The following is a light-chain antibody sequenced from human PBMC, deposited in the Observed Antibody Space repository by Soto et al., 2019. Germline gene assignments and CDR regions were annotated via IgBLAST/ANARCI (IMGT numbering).Light chain of an antibody. CDR3: QHYYSTPPT. CDR1: QDVSSSYINKNY. V-gene: IGKV4-1*01. Sequence: DIVMTQSPDSLAVSLGERATINCKSSQDVSSSYINKNYLAWYRQRPGQPPRVLIYWASTRESGVPDRFSGSGSGTEFTLTISSLQAEDVAVYYCQHYYSTPPTFGQGTKVEIK. J-gene: IGKJ1*01. CDR2: WAS.